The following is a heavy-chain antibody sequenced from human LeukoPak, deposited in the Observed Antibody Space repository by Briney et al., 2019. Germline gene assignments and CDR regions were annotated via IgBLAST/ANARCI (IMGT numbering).Heavy chain of an antibody. J-gene: IGHJ4*02. CDR1: GGSISSSSYY. CDR3: ARRRYYDSSGCFDY. Sequence: SETLSLTCTVSGGSISSSSYYWGWLRQPPGKGLEWIGSIYYSRSTYYNPSLKSRVTISVHPSKNQFSLKLSSVTAADTAVYYCARRRYYDSSGCFDYWGQGTLVTVSS. V-gene: IGHV4-39*01. D-gene: IGHD3-22*01. CDR2: IYYSRST.